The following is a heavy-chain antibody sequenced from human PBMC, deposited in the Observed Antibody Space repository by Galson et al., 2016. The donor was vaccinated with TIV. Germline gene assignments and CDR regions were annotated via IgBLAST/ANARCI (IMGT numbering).Heavy chain of an antibody. D-gene: IGHD6-19*01. Sequence: LSLTCAVSGYSISSGYYWGWVRQPPGKGLEWLGNICHTETTYYNPSLESRVSISVDTSKNQFSLKLSSVTAVDTAVYYCARTSVVVSGTPFFDYWGRGTLVTVSS. CDR2: ICHTETT. J-gene: IGHJ4*02. V-gene: IGHV4-38-2*01. CDR3: ARTSVVVSGTPFFDY. CDR1: GYSISSGYY.